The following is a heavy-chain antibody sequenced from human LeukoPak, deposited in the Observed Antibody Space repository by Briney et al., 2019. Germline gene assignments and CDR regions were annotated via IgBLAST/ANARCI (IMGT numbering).Heavy chain of an antibody. D-gene: IGHD3-9*01. CDR3: ARERELRYFDWLLPNWFDP. CDR1: GYTFTGYY. CDR2: INPNSGGT. V-gene: IGHV1-2*04. J-gene: IGHJ5*02. Sequence: EASVKVSCKASGYTFTGYYMHWVRQAPGQGLEWMGWINPNSGGTNYAQKFQGWVTMTRDTSISPAYMELSRLRSDDTAVYYCARERELRYFDWLLPNWFDPWGQGTLVTVSS.